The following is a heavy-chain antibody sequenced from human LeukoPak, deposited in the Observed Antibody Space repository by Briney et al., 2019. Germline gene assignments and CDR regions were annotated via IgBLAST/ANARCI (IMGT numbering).Heavy chain of an antibody. J-gene: IGHJ3*02. CDR3: AREVIPDAFDI. Sequence: GASVKVSCKASGYTFTGYYMHWVRQAPGQGLEWMGWISAYNGNTNYAQKLQGRVTMTTDTSTSTAYMELRSLRSDDTAVYYCAREVIPDAFDIWGQGTMVTVSS. V-gene: IGHV1-18*04. CDR2: ISAYNGNT. D-gene: IGHD3-16*02. CDR1: GYTFTGYY.